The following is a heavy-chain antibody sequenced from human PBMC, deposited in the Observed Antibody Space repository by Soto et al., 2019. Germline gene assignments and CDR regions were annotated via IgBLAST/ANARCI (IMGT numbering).Heavy chain of an antibody. CDR1: GCTFSSYA. CDR3: AKVFVFTIREGFDY. CDR2: ITGSGDST. V-gene: IGHV3-23*01. D-gene: IGHD3-3*01. J-gene: IGHJ4*02. Sequence: SGGSLRLSCAASGCTFSSYAMSWVRQAPGKGLEWVSAITGSGDSTYYADSVKGRFTVSRDNSKNTLYLQMNSLRAEDTAVYYCAKVFVFTIREGFDYWGLGTLVTVSS.